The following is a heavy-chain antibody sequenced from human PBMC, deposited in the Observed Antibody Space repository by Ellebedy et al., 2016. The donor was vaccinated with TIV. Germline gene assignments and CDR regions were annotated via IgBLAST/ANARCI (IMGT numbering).Heavy chain of an antibody. V-gene: IGHV4-39*01. Sequence: MPSETLSLTCTVSGGSISSSSYYWGWIRQPPGKGLEWIGSIYYSGSTYYNPSLKSRVTISVDTSKNQFSLKLSSVTAADTAVYYCARQAMVRGVTPGWFDPWGQGTLVTVSS. CDR2: IYYSGST. CDR1: GGSISSSSYY. CDR3: ARQAMVRGVTPGWFDP. J-gene: IGHJ5*02. D-gene: IGHD3-10*01.